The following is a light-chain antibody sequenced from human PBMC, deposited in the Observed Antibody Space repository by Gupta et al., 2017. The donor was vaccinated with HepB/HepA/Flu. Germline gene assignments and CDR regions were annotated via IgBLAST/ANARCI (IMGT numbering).Light chain of an antibody. J-gene: IGLJ3*02. V-gene: IGLV10-54*01. CDR3: SGWDSSLSAWV. Sequence: QAGLTQPPSVSKDLRQTATLTCVGYSNNVCDHGAAWLQQYQGRPPKLLSYRSNNRPPGSSERFAASRLRNTGSLTLTGTQPGDGACYVRSGWDSSLSAWVFGGGTKLTVL. CDR1: SNNVCDHG. CDR2: RSN.